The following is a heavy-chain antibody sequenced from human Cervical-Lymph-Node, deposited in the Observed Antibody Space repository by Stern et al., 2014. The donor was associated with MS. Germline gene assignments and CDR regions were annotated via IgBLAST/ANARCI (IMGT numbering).Heavy chain of an antibody. Sequence: QVQLQESGPGLVKPSGTLSLTCAVSGGSVSSTNWWSWVRQSPGKGLEWIGNIYHSGASNSRPSLRSRFPISRDNSKNHLSLHLTSVTAADTAVYYCARERQQYCNSEGCSYWYFDLWGRGTLVTVSS. D-gene: IGHD2/OR15-2a*01. CDR2: IYHSGAS. J-gene: IGHJ2*01. CDR3: ARERQQYCNSEGCSYWYFDL. CDR1: GGSVSSTNW. V-gene: IGHV4-4*02.